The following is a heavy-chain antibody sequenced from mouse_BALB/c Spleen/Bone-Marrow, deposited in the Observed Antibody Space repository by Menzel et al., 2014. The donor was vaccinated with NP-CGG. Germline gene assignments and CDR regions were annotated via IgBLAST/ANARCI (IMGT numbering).Heavy chain of an antibody. D-gene: IGHD1-1*01. V-gene: IGHV14-3*02. Sequence: VQLQQPGAELVKPGASVKLSCTASGFNIKDTYMHWVKQRPEQGLEWIGRIDPANGNTKYDPKFQGKATTTADTSSNTAYLQLSSLTSEDTAVYYCAYGSSYDYFDYWGQGTTLTVSS. CDR3: AYGSSYDYFDY. CDR2: IDPANGNT. CDR1: GFNIKDTY. J-gene: IGHJ2*01.